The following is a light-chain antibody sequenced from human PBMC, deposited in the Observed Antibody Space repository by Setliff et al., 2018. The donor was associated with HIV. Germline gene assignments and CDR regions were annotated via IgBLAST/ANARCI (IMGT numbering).Light chain of an antibody. J-gene: IGLJ1*01. CDR3: SSYTSSSPPYV. V-gene: IGLV2-14*03. CDR2: DVS. CDR1: SSDVGSYNY. Sequence: ALAQPASVSGFPGQSITISCTGSSSDVGSYNYVSWYQQHPGKAPKLMISDVSKRPSGVSNRFSGSKSGNTASLTISGLQAEDEADYYCSSYTSSSPPYVFGTGTKVTVL.